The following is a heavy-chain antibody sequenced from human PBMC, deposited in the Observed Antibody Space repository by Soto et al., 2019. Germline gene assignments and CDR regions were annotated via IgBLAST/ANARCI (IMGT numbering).Heavy chain of an antibody. CDR2: ISGSGDST. CDR3: ASRSSGWYCDY. Sequence: EVQLLESGGGLVQPGGSLRLSCAASGFTFSSYAMNWVRQAPGKGLEWVSVISGSGDSTYYADSVKGRFTIARDNSKKTLYLQMNSQRAEDTDVYYCASRSSGWYCDYWGQGTLITVSS. J-gene: IGHJ4*02. V-gene: IGHV3-23*01. D-gene: IGHD6-19*01. CDR1: GFTFSSYA.